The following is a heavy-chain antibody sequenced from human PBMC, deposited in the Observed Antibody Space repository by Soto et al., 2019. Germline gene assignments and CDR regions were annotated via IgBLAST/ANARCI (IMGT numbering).Heavy chain of an antibody. CDR2: IYYSGST. Sequence: SETLSLTCTVSGGSISSYYWSWIRQPPGKGLEWIGYIYYSGSTNYNPSLKSRVTISVDTSKNQFSLKLSSVTAADTAVYYCARQENSGSAPPLYYFDYWGQGTLVTVS. D-gene: IGHD1-26*01. V-gene: IGHV4-59*08. J-gene: IGHJ4*02. CDR3: ARQENSGSAPPLYYFDY. CDR1: GGSISSYY.